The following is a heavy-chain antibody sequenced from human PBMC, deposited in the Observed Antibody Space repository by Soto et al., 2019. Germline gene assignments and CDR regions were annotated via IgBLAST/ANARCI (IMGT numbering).Heavy chain of an antibody. CDR3: ARDQQVSLSTFDY. CDR1: GYTFTSYY. CDR2: ISAYNGNT. D-gene: IGHD3-10*01. J-gene: IGHJ4*02. V-gene: IGHV1-18*04. Sequence: ASVKVSCKASGYTFTSYYMHWVRQAPGPGLEWMGWISAYNGNTSYAQKLQGRVTMTTDTSTSTAYMELRSLRSDDTAVYYCARDQQVSLSTFDYWGQGTLVTVSS.